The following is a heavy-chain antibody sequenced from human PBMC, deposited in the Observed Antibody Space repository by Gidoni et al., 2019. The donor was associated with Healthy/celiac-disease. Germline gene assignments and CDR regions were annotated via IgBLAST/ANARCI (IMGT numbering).Heavy chain of an antibody. V-gene: IGHV1-69*01. CDR1: VSTFSSYP. CDR2: IIPIFGTA. J-gene: IGHJ4*02. CDR3: ARLEEGTATDY. Sequence: QVQLVQSGAEVKKPGSSVKVSCKASVSTFSSYPISWVRQAPGQGLEWMGGIIPIFGTANYAQKFQGRVTITADESTSTAYMELSSLRSEDTAVYYCARLEEGTATDYWGQGTLVTVSS. D-gene: IGHD1-1*01.